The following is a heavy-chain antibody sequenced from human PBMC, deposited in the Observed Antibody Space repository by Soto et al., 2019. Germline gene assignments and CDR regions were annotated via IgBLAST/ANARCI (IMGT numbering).Heavy chain of an antibody. V-gene: IGHV3-30*18. CDR2: ISYDGSNK. D-gene: IGHD6-13*01. Sequence: PWGSLRLSWVSSGFTFSIYGMPWVRQAPGKGLELVGVISYDGSNKYYADAVKGRFTISRGNSKNTLYLQMNSLRAEDTAVYYCAKDGSQGSSWYRDYYYYYGMDVWGQGTTVTVSS. CDR1: GFTFSIYG. J-gene: IGHJ6*02. CDR3: AKDGSQGSSWYRDYYYYYGMDV.